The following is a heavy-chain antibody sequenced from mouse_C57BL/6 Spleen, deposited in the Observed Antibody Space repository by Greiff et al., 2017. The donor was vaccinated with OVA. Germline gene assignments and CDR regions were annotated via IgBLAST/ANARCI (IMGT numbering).Heavy chain of an antibody. CDR2: INPGSGGT. V-gene: IGHV1-54*01. Sequence: QVQLQQSGAELVRPGTSVKVSCKASGYAFTNYLIEWVKQRPGQGLEWIGVINPGSGGTNYNEKFKGKATLTADKSSSTAYMQLSSLTSEDSAVYFCANIYDGFAYWGQGTLVTVSA. D-gene: IGHD2-3*01. CDR3: ANIYDGFAY. J-gene: IGHJ3*01. CDR1: GYAFTNYL.